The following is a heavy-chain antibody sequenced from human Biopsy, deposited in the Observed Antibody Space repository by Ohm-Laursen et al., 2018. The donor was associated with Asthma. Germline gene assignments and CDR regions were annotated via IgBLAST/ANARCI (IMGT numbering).Heavy chain of an antibody. CDR3: ARTYYDFLTGQVKDVFGV. D-gene: IGHD3-9*01. CDR2: VNTGNGDT. Sequence: ASVKVSCKASGYNFISFAIHWVRQAPGQRLEWMGWVNTGNGDTKYSQKFQGRVTITRDTSASTAYMELRSLRPEDTATYYCARTYYDFLTGQVKDVFGVWGQGTMVTVSS. J-gene: IGHJ3*01. CDR1: GYNFISFA. V-gene: IGHV1-3*04.